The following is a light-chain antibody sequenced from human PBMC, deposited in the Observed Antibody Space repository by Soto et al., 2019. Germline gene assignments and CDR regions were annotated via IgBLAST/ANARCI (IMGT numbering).Light chain of an antibody. CDR2: DVS. CDR1: QAVNSW. J-gene: IGKJ1*01. Sequence: DNQRTQSPSSISASVGDRVTITCRASQAVNSWLAWFQQKPGMAPKLVIYDVSSLQSGVPSRFSGSGSGTEFTLTISSLQPDDVATYYCQQYNSYSWTFGQGTKVDIK. V-gene: IGKV1-5*01. CDR3: QQYNSYSWT.